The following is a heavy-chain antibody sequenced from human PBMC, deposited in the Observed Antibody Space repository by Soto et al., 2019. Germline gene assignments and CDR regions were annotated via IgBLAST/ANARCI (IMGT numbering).Heavy chain of an antibody. CDR3: ARDSNDWELLWFGDRWGTRKYYYGMDV. D-gene: IGHD3-10*01. CDR1: GFTFSSYA. Sequence: GGSLRLSCAASGFTFSSYAMHWVRQAPGKGLEWVAVISYDGSNKYYADSVKGRFTISRDNSKNTLYLQMNSLRAEDTAVYYCARDSNDWELLWFGDRWGTRKYYYGMDVWGQGTTVTVSS. V-gene: IGHV3-30-3*01. J-gene: IGHJ6*02. CDR2: ISYDGSNK.